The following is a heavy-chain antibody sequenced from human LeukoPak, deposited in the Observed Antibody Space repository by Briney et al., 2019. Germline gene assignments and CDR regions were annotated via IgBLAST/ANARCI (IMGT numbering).Heavy chain of an antibody. CDR1: GFTVSDNY. Sequence: PGGSLRLSCVVSGFTVSDNYMIWVRQAPGKGLERASVIYGDGRTSYPDSVKGRFTISRDNSKNTLYLQMNSLRAEDTAVYYCASLVVVAAVNWFDPWGQGTLVTVSS. CDR3: ASLVVVAAVNWFDP. D-gene: IGHD2-15*01. V-gene: IGHV3-66*02. CDR2: IYGDGRT. J-gene: IGHJ5*02.